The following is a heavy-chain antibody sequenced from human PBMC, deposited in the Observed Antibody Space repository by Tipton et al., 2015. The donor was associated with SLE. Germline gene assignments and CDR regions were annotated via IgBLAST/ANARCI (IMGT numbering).Heavy chain of an antibody. Sequence: TLSLTCTVSGGSISSSSYYWGWVRQPPGKGLEWIGSIYHSGSTNYNPSLKSRVTISVDTSKNQFSLKLSSVTAADTAVYYCAREASYCGGDCYPSWFDPWGQGTLVTVSS. D-gene: IGHD2-21*01. CDR1: GGSISSSSYY. CDR2: IYHSGST. CDR3: AREASYCGGDCYPSWFDP. J-gene: IGHJ5*02. V-gene: IGHV4-39*07.